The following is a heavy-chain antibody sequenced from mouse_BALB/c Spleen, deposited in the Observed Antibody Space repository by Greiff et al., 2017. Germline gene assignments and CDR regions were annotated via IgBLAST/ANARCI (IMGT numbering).Heavy chain of an antibody. CDR2: SRNKANDYTT. V-gene: IGHV7-1*02. J-gene: IGHJ3*01. CDR1: GFTFSDFY. Sequence: EVNVVESGGGLVQPGGSLRLSCATSGFTFSDFYMEWVRQPPGKRLEWIAASRNKANDYTTEYSASVKGRFIVSRDTSQSILYLQMNALRAEDTAIYYCARDELLRREAWFAYWGQGTLVTVSA. CDR3: ARDELLRREAWFAY. D-gene: IGHD1-1*01.